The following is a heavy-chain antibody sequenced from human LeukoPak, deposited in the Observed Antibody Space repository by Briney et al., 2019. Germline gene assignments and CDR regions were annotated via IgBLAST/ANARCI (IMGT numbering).Heavy chain of an antibody. Sequence: GGSLRLSCAASGFTFSGSALHWVRQASGKGLEWVGRIRSKANTYATAYAAPVKGRFIISRDDSKNTAYLQMNSLKTEDTAVYYCTRHNYYEDGFDYWGQGTLVTVSS. CDR1: GFTFSGSA. CDR2: IRSKANTYAT. V-gene: IGHV3-73*01. D-gene: IGHD3-22*01. CDR3: TRHNYYEDGFDY. J-gene: IGHJ4*02.